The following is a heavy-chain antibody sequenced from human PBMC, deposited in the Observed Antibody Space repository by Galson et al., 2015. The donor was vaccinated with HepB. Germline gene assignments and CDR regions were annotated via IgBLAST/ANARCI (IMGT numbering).Heavy chain of an antibody. CDR3: ARAGITMVRGVIIAEGWFDP. CDR2: IYYSGSA. V-gene: IGHV4-31*11. CDR1: GGSISSGGYY. D-gene: IGHD3-10*01. Sequence: LSLTCAVSGGSISSGGYYWSWIRQHPGKGLEWIGYIYYSGSAYYNPSLKSRVTISVDTSKNQFSLKLSSVTAADTAVYYCARAGITMVRGVIIAEGWFDPWGQGTLATVSS. J-gene: IGHJ5*02.